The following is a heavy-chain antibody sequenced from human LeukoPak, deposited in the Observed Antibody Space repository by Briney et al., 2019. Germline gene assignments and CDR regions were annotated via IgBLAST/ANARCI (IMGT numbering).Heavy chain of an antibody. J-gene: IGHJ4*02. CDR1: GGSFSGYY. CDR3: ARVVTMVRRSTRPEY. D-gene: IGHD3-10*01. Sequence: SETLSLTCAVYGGSFSGYYWSWIRQPPGKGLEWIGEINHSGSTNYNPSLKSRVTISVDTSKNQFSLKLSSVAAADTAVYYCARVVTMVRRSTRPEYWGQGTLVTVSS. V-gene: IGHV4-34*01. CDR2: INHSGST.